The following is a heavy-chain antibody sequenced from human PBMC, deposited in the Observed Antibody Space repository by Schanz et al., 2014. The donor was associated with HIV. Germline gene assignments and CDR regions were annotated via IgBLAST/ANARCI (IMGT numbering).Heavy chain of an antibody. Sequence: VRLLESGGGLAQPGASLRLSCAASEFIFSSYAMHWVRQAPGKGLEWVAAISYDGSNKYYADSVKGRFTISRDNAKNSLYLQMNRLRAEDTAVYYCARLYYDSWGGKDEYYFDYWGQGTLVTVSS. CDR3: ARLYYDSWGGKDEYYFDY. CDR2: ISYDGSNK. V-gene: IGHV3-30-3*01. CDR1: EFIFSSYA. J-gene: IGHJ4*02. D-gene: IGHD3-3*01.